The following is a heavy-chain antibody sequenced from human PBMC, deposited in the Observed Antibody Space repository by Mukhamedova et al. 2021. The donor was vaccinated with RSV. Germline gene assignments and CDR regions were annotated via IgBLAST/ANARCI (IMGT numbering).Heavy chain of an antibody. J-gene: IGHJ4*02. D-gene: IGHD3-10*01. Sequence: GQRLEWMGWINAGNGNTKYTQKFQGRVTITRDTSASTAYMEPSSLRSEDTAVYYCARDPPMVRGVNLPGYWGQGTLVTVSS. V-gene: IGHV1-3*01. CDR3: ARDPPMVRGVNLPGY. CDR2: INAGNGNT.